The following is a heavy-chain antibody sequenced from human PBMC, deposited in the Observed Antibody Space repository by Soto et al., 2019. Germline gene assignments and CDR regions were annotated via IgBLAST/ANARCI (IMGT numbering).Heavy chain of an antibody. CDR1: GFTFSSYW. CDR3: ARERVGVVDYYYYGMDV. J-gene: IGHJ6*02. V-gene: IGHV3-74*01. Sequence: EVQLVESGGGLVQPGGSLRLSFAASGFTFSSYWMHWVRQAPGKGLVWVSRINSDGSSTSYADSVKGRFTISRDNAKNTLYLQMNSLRAEDTAVYYCARERVGVVDYYYYGMDVWGQGTTVTVSS. D-gene: IGHD3-3*01. CDR2: INSDGSST.